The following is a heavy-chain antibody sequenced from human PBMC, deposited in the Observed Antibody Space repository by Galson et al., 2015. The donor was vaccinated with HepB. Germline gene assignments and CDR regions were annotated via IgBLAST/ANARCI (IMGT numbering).Heavy chain of an antibody. D-gene: IGHD4-17*01. CDR2: ISYDGSNK. V-gene: IGHV3-30*18. J-gene: IGHJ4*02. CDR3: AKDRVATVRDY. Sequence: SLRLSCAASGFTFSSYGMHWVRQAPGKGLEWVAVISYDGSNKYYADSVKGRFTISRDNSKNTLYLQMNSLRAEDTAVYYCAKDRVATVRDYWGQGTLVTVSS. CDR1: GFTFSSYG.